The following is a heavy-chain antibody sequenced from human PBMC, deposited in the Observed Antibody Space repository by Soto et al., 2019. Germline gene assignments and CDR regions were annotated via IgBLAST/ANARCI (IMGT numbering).Heavy chain of an antibody. CDR2: IIPIFGTA. V-gene: IGHV1-69*13. CDR3: AREQYSYGTGPFDD. Sequence: GASVKVSCKASGGTFSSYAISWVRQAPGQGLEWMGGIIPIFGTANYAQKFQGRVTITADESTSTAYMELSSLRSEDTAVYYCAREQYSYGTGPFDDWGQGTLVTVSS. J-gene: IGHJ4*02. CDR1: GGTFSSYA. D-gene: IGHD5-18*01.